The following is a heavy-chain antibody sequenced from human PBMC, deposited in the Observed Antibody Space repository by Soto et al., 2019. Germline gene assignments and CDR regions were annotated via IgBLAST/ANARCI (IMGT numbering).Heavy chain of an antibody. CDR3: AQPFTMLVGGGCDP. CDR2: IIPIFGTA. D-gene: IGHD3-22*01. V-gene: IGHV1-69*12. CDR1: GGTFSSYA. J-gene: IGHJ5*02. Sequence: QVQLVQSGAAVKKPGSSVKVSCKASGGTFSSYAISWVRQAPGQGLEWMGGIIPIFGTANYAQKFQGRVTITADESTSTVYMERSSLGSEGRVVYYCAQPFTMLVGGGCDPWGQRTLVIVST.